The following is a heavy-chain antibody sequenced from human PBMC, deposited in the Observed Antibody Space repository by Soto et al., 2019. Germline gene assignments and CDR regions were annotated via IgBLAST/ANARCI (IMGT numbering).Heavy chain of an antibody. D-gene: IGHD6-6*01. Sequence: PGGSLRLSCAASGFTFDDYAMHWVRQAPGKGLEWVSGISWNSGSIGYADSVKGRFTISRDNAKNSLYLQMNSLRAEDTALYYCAKDRYSSPSGFVYWGQGTLVTVSS. V-gene: IGHV3-9*01. J-gene: IGHJ4*02. CDR2: ISWNSGSI. CDR1: GFTFDDYA. CDR3: AKDRYSSPSGFVY.